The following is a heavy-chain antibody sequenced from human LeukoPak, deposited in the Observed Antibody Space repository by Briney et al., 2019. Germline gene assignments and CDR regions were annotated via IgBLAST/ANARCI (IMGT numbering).Heavy chain of an antibody. CDR2: INHSGST. Sequence: SETLSLTCAVYGGSFSGYYWSWIRQPPGKGLEWIGEINHSGSTNYNSSLKSRVTISVDTSKNQFSLKLSSVTAADMAVYYCARGGLVPFDYWGQGTLVTVSS. CDR3: ARGGLVPFDY. J-gene: IGHJ4*02. V-gene: IGHV4-34*01. CDR1: GGSFSGYY.